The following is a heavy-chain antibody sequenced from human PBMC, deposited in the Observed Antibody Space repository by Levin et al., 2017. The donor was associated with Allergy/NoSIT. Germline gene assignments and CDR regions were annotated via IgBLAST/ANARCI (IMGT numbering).Heavy chain of an antibody. V-gene: IGHV3-15*01. CDR3: TATLGY. CDR2: IKTETDGGTA. CDR1: GFTFSGAW. D-gene: IGHD7-27*01. J-gene: IGHJ4*02. Sequence: GGSLRLSCAASGFTFSGAWMTWVRQAPGKGLEWVGRIKTETDGGTADYGAPVKGRFSISRDDSKNTLYLQMNSLRTEDTAVYYCTATLGYWGQGTLVTVSS.